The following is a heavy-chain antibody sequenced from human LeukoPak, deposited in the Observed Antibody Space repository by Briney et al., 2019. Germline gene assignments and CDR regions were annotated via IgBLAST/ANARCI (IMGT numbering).Heavy chain of an antibody. CDR3: ARDYYGSGSYPFYFDY. D-gene: IGHD3-10*01. CDR1: GFTFRSYW. J-gene: IGHJ4*02. CDR2: VKQDGSEK. V-gene: IGHV3-7*04. Sequence: GGSLRLSCAASGFTFRSYWMSWVRQAPGKGLEWVANVKQDGSEKYYVDSVRGRFTISRDNAENSLYLQMNSLGAEDTAVYYCARDYYGSGSYPFYFDYWGQGTLVTVSS.